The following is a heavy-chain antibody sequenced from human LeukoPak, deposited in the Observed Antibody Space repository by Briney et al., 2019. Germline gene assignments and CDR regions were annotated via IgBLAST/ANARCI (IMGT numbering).Heavy chain of an antibody. J-gene: IGHJ5*02. Sequence: GGSLRLPCAASGFTFSSYGMSWVRQAPGKGLEWVSAISGSGGSTYYADSVKGRFTISRDNSKNTLYLQMNSLRAEDTAVYYCAKGGVPAAHENWFDPWGQGTLVTVSS. D-gene: IGHD2-2*01. V-gene: IGHV3-23*01. CDR3: AKGGVPAAHENWFDP. CDR1: GFTFSSYG. CDR2: ISGSGGST.